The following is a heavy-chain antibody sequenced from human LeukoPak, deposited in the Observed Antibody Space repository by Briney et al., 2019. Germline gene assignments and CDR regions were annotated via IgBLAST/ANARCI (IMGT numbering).Heavy chain of an antibody. V-gene: IGHV3-30*04. CDR3: ARGRLAAALDY. D-gene: IGHD6-13*01. J-gene: IGHJ4*02. Sequence: PGGSLRLSCAASGFTFSSYAMHWVRQAPGKGLEWVGVISYDGSNKYYADSVKGRFTISRDNSKNTLYLQMNSLRAEDTAVYYCARGRLAAALDYWGQGTLVTVSS. CDR1: GFTFSSYA. CDR2: ISYDGSNK.